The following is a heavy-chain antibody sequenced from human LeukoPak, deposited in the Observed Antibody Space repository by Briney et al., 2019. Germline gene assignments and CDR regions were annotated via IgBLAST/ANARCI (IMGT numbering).Heavy chain of an antibody. Sequence: GASVQVSCKASGGTFSSNAISWVRQAPGQGLEWMGGIMPIFGTANYAQKFQGRVTITAVESLSTAYMELSSLRSEDTAVYYCARGWLAETTVVTPYNYWGQGTLVTVSS. CDR1: GGTFSSNA. CDR2: IMPIFGTA. J-gene: IGHJ4*02. D-gene: IGHD4-23*01. CDR3: ARGWLAETTVVTPYNY. V-gene: IGHV1-69*13.